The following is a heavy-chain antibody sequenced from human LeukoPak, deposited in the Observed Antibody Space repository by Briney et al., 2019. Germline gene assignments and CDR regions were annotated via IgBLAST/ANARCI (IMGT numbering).Heavy chain of an antibody. CDR1: GGSISSYY. CDR2: IYYSGST. D-gene: IGHD3-22*01. CDR3: ARVRDYYDSSGNDAFDI. J-gene: IGHJ3*02. V-gene: IGHV4-59*01. Sequence: SETLSLTCTVSGGSISSYYWSRIRQPPGKGLEWIGYIYYSGSTNYNPSLKSRVTISVDTSKNQFSLRLSSVTAADTAVYYCARVRDYYDSSGNDAFDIWGQGTMVTVSS.